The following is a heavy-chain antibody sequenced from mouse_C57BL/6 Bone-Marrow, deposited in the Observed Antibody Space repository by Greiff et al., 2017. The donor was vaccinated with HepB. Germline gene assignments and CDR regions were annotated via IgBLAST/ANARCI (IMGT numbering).Heavy chain of an antibody. CDR3: ARGGCPGFAS. CDR1: GYTFTSYW. Sequence: QVQLQQSGAELVKPGASVKMSCKASGYTFTSYWITWVKQRPGQGLEWIGDIYPGSGSTNYNQKFKGKSTLTVDKSSSTAYMQLSSLTSEDSAVYYCARGGCPGFASGGRGALVPVAA. J-gene: IGHJ3*01. V-gene: IGHV1-55*01. CDR2: IYPGSGST.